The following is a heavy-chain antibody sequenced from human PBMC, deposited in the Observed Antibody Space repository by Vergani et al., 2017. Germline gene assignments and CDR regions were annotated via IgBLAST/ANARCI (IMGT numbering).Heavy chain of an antibody. CDR2: ISWNSGSI. J-gene: IGHJ4*02. CDR1: GFTFDDYA. Sequence: EVQLVESGGGLVQPGRSLRLSCAASGFTFDDYAMHWVRQAPGKGLEWVSGISWNSGSIGYADSVKGRFTISRDNAKNSLYLQMNSLRAEDTALYYCAKSYSSGWYHYFDYWGQGTLVTVSS. V-gene: IGHV3-9*01. D-gene: IGHD6-13*01. CDR3: AKSYSSGWYHYFDY.